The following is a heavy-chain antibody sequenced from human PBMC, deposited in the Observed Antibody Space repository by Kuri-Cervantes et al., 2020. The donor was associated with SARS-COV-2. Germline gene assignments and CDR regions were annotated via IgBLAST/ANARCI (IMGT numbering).Heavy chain of an antibody. Sequence: ASVKVSCKVSGYTLTELSMHWVRQAPGKGLEWMGGHDPEDGETIYAQKFQGRVTMTRNTSISTAYMELSSLRSEDTAVYYCARADCSGGSCPEDWGQGTLVTVSS. CDR3: ARADCSGGSCPED. V-gene: IGHV1-24*01. D-gene: IGHD2-15*01. CDR2: HDPEDGET. J-gene: IGHJ4*02. CDR1: GYTLTELS.